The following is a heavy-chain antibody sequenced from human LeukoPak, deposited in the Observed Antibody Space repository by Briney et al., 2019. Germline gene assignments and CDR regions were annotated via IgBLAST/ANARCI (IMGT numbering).Heavy chain of an antibody. CDR3: ARDEKLYSYGLQGGAFDI. V-gene: IGHV4-30-4*08. CDR1: GFTFSSYS. J-gene: IGHJ3*02. D-gene: IGHD5-18*01. Sequence: LRLSCAASGFTFSSYSMNWVRQPPGKGLEWIGYIYYSGSTYYNPSLKSRVTISVDTSKNQFSLKLSSVTAADTAVYYCARDEKLYSYGLQGGAFDIWGQGTMVTVSS. CDR2: IYYSGST.